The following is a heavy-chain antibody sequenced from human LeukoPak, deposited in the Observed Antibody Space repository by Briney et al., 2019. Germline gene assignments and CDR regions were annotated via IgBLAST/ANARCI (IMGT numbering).Heavy chain of an antibody. CDR1: GGSVSSGSSY. J-gene: IGHJ5*02. D-gene: IGHD6-19*01. CDR3: ARTVAGRRFYP. Sequence: PSETLSLTCTVSGGSVSSGSSYWSWIRQPPGKGLEWIGYIYYTGSTNYNPSLKSRVTILVDTSKNQFSLKLYSVTAADTAVYYCARTVAGRRFYPWGQGTLVTVSS. V-gene: IGHV4-61*01. CDR2: IYYTGST.